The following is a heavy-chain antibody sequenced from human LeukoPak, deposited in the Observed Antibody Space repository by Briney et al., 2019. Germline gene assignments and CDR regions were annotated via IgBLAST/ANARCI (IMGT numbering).Heavy chain of an antibody. Sequence: GGSLRLSCAASGFTFSSYSMNWVRQAPGKGLEWVSSISSSSSYIYYAESVKGRFTISRDNAKNSLYLQMNSLRAEDTAVYYCARGGYDILTGYTYYFDYWGQGTLVTVSS. D-gene: IGHD3-9*01. CDR1: GFTFSSYS. V-gene: IGHV3-21*01. J-gene: IGHJ4*02. CDR3: ARGGYDILTGYTYYFDY. CDR2: ISSSSSYI.